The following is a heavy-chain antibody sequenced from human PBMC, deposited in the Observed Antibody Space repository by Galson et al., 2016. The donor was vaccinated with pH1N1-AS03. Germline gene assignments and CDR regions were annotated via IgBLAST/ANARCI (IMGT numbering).Heavy chain of an antibody. J-gene: IGHJ4*02. CDR3: ARDLMD. CDR2: IFSDGST. Sequence: SLRPSCAASGFTVSNYFMNWVRQVPGKRLEWVSVIFSDGSTKYADSVNGRFTMSRDNSRNTVYLHMDNLRVEDTALYYCARDLMDWGQGTLVIVSS. V-gene: IGHV3-66*01. CDR1: GFTVSNYF.